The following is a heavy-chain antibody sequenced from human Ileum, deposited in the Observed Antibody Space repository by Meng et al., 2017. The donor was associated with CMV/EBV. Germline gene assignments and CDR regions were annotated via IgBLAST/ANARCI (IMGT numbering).Heavy chain of an antibody. D-gene: IGHD4-17*01. Sequence: QVHPQESVPGLVNPSPTLSLTCTVSGASISSSSYYWSWIRQPAGKGLEWIGHIYASGTTNYNPSLKSRVTMSLDTSKSQFSLKLTSVTAADTAVYYCVRQGYENYGDYVAWGQGTLVTVSS. V-gene: IGHV4-61*02. CDR1: GASISSSSYY. CDR2: IYASGTT. CDR3: VRQGYENYGDYVA. J-gene: IGHJ5*02.